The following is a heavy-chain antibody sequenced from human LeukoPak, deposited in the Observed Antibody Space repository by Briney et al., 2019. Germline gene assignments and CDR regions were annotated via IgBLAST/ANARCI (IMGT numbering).Heavy chain of an antibody. Sequence: PGRSLRLSCAASGFTFSSYAMHWVRQAPGKGLEWVAVISYDGSNKYYADSVKGRFTISRDNSKNTLYLQMNSLRAEDTAVYYCARAPCGTTKCRVDYWAREPWSPSPQ. CDR3: ARAPCGTTKCRVDY. V-gene: IGHV3-30*04. D-gene: IGHD1-1*01. CDR1: GFTFSSYA. J-gene: IGHJ4*02. CDR2: ISYDGSNK.